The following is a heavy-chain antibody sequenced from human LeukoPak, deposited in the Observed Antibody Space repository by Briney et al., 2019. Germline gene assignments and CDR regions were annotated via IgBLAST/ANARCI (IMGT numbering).Heavy chain of an antibody. CDR3: ARDQPPPYSYGTRDAFDI. V-gene: IGHV1-69*04. J-gene: IGHJ3*02. D-gene: IGHD5-18*01. CDR2: IIPIFSIG. Sequence: SVKVSCKASGGTFSSYAISWVRQAPGQGLEWMGRIIPIFSIGDYAQKFRGRVTITADKSTSTAYMELSSLRSEDTAVYYCARDQPPPYSYGTRDAFDIWGQGTMVTVSS. CDR1: GGTFSSYA.